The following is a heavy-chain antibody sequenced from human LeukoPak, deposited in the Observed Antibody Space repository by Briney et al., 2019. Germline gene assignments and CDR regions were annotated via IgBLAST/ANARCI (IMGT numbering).Heavy chain of an antibody. Sequence: ASVKVSCKASGGTFSSYAISWVRQAPGQGLEWMGRINPNSGGTNYAQKFQGRVTMTRDTSISTAYMELSRLRSDDTAVYYCASFSVITTVTTNWFDPWGQGTLVTVSS. V-gene: IGHV1-2*06. CDR1: GGTFSSYA. D-gene: IGHD3-22*01. CDR3: ASFSVITTVTTNWFDP. CDR2: INPNSGGT. J-gene: IGHJ5*02.